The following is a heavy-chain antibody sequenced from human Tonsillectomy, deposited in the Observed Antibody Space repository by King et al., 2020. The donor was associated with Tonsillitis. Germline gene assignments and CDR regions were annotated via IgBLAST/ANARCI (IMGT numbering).Heavy chain of an antibody. V-gene: IGHV3-30*02. D-gene: IGHD3-10*01. CDR2: IRYDGSNK. J-gene: IGHJ4*02. CDR3: AKEGGSYYYGWGTDSVDY. CDR1: GFTFSNYG. Sequence: VQLVESGGGVVQPGGSLRLSCAASGFTFSNYGFHWVRQAPGKGLEWVAFIRYDGSNKYYADSVKGRFTISRDNSKNTLCLQMNSLRAEDTAVYYCAKEGGSYYYGWGTDSVDYWGQGTLVTVSS.